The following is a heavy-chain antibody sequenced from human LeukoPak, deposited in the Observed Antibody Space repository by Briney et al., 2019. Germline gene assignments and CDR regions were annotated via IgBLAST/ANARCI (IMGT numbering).Heavy chain of an antibody. CDR1: GDSVSSNSAA. D-gene: IGHD3-22*01. CDR2: TYYRSKWYN. V-gene: IGHV6-1*01. Sequence: SQTLSLTCAISGDSVSSNSAAWNWIRQSPSRGLEWLGRTYYRSKWYNDYAVSVKSRITINPDTSKNQFSLQLNSVTPEDTAVYYCARDDSSGYYPFGNNWFDPWGQGTLVTVSS. CDR3: ARDDSSGYYPFGNNWFDP. J-gene: IGHJ5*02.